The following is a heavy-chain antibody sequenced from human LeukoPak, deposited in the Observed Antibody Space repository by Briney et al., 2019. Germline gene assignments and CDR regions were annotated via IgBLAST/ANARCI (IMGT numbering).Heavy chain of an antibody. D-gene: IGHD7-27*01. CDR1: GGSISSYY. V-gene: IGHV4-59*12. Sequence: SETLSLTCTVSGGSISSYYWNWIRQPPGKGLEWIGYVFYSGSTNYNPSLKSRVTISVDTSKNQFSLKLSSVTAADTAVYYCARTGLGFTIDYWGQGTLVTVSS. J-gene: IGHJ4*02. CDR3: ARTGLGFTIDY. CDR2: VFYSGST.